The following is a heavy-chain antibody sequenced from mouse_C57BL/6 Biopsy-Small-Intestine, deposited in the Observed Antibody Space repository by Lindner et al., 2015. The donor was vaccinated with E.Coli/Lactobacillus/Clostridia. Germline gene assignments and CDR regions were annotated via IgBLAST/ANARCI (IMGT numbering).Heavy chain of an antibody. V-gene: IGHV5-17*01. CDR2: INSGSSTI. J-gene: IGHJ2*01. CDR1: GFTFSDYG. CDR3: ARPYYYYFDY. D-gene: IGHD1-1*01. Sequence: VQLQESGGGLVKPGGSLKLSCAASGFTFSDYGMHWVRQAPEKGLEWVAYINSGSSTIYYVDTVKGRFTISRDNAKNTLFLQMTSLRSEDTAMYYCARPYYYYFDYWGQGTTLTVSS.